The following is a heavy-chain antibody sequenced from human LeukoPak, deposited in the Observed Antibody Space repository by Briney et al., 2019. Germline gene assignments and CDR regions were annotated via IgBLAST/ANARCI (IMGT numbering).Heavy chain of an antibody. D-gene: IGHD6-19*01. V-gene: IGHV1-69*04. CDR2: IIPILGIA. CDR1: GGTFSSYA. CDR3: ARAACSSGCHGPHDAFDI. Sequence: ASVKVSCKASGGTFSSYAISWVRQAPGQGLEWMGRIIPILGIANYAQKFQGRVTITADKSTSTAYMELSSLRSDDTAVYYCARAACSSGCHGPHDAFDIWGQGTMVTVSS. J-gene: IGHJ3*02.